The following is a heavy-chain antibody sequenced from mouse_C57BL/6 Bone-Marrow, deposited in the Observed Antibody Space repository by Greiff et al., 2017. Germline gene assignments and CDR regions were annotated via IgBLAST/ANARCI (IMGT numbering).Heavy chain of an antibody. D-gene: IGHD1-1*01. CDR2: IDPSDSYT. Sequence: QVQLQQPGAELVMPGASVKLSCKASGYTFTSSWMHWVKQRPGQGLEWIGEIDPSDSYTNYNQKFKGKSTLTVDKSSSTAYMQRSSLTSEDSAVYYCARLRYYGSHDYWGQGTTLTVSS. CDR1: GYTFTSSW. V-gene: IGHV1-69*01. CDR3: ARLRYYGSHDY. J-gene: IGHJ2*01.